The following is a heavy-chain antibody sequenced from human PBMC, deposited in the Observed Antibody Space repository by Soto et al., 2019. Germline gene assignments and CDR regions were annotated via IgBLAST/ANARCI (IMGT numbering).Heavy chain of an antibody. CDR1: GFTFSGSA. D-gene: IGHD2-15*01. Sequence: GGSLRLSCAASGFTFSGSAMHWVRQASGKGLEWVGRIRSKANSYATAYAASVKGRFTISRDDSKNTAYLQMNSLKTEDTAVYYCNRGVVEDYYYYYGMDVWGQGTTVTVSS. CDR2: IRSKANSYAT. J-gene: IGHJ6*02. CDR3: NRGVVEDYYYYYGMDV. V-gene: IGHV3-73*01.